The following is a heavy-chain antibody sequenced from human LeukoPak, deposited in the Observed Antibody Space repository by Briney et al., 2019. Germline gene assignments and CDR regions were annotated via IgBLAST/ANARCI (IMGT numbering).Heavy chain of an antibody. J-gene: IGHJ4*02. CDR2: INTSGST. CDR1: GGSISSGSKY. Sequence: SETLSLTCTVSGGSISSGSKYWSWIRQPAGKGLEWIGHINTSGSTNYNPSLKSRVTISVDTSKNQFSLKLSSVTAADTAVYYCARGGEGYGDYEFDYWGQGTLVTVSS. CDR3: ARGGEGYGDYEFDY. D-gene: IGHD4-17*01. V-gene: IGHV4-61*09.